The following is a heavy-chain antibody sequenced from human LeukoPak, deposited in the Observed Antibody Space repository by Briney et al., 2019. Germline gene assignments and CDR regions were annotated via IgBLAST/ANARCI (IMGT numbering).Heavy chain of an antibody. Sequence: SETLSLTCTVSDGSITNYDWSWVRQPPGKGLEFIGHVHYSGTTNYNPSLRSRVTISIDTSKNQFSLKLSSVTAEDTAVYYCAKDLYYDSSAYYYYYYYMDVWGKGTTVTVSS. J-gene: IGHJ6*03. CDR3: AKDLYYDSSAYYYYYYYMDV. V-gene: IGHV4-59*01. D-gene: IGHD3-22*01. CDR2: VHYSGTT. CDR1: DGSITNYD.